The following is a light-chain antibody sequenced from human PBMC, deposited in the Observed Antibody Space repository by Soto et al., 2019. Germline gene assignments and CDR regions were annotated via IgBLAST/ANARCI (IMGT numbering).Light chain of an antibody. CDR3: QQYKNWPRT. V-gene: IGKV3-15*01. Sequence: EIVLTQSPGTLSLSPGERATLSCRASQTISTSFLAWYQQKRGQAPRLLIYGASTRATAIPARFTGSGSGTEFTLTISSLQSEDFALYYCQQYKNWPRTFGQGTKVEIK. CDR2: GAS. J-gene: IGKJ1*01. CDR1: QTISTSF.